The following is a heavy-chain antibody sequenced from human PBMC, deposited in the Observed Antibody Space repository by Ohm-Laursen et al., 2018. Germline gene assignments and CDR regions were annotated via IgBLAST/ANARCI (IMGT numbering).Heavy chain of an antibody. V-gene: IGHV3-7*01. J-gene: IGHJ4*02. Sequence: GSLRLSCAASGFIFSDYGMHWVRQAPGKGLEWVASIKQDGTEKHYVESMQGRVTISRDNAKNSVYLQMNSLRAEDTAIYYCARDPIDNNGYNPDYWGQGTLVTVSS. D-gene: IGHD1-14*01. CDR2: IKQDGTEK. CDR1: GFIFSDYG. CDR3: ARDPIDNNGYNPDY.